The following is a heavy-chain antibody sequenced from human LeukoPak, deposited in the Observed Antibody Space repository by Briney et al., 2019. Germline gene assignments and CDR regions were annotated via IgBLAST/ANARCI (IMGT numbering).Heavy chain of an antibody. D-gene: IGHD6-6*01. Sequence: PPETLSPTSLLAGRSSSSNYWSWIRQPRRWGPEQNRYTYYSGNTCSGRTHYNPSLKRRVTISIVTSKNQFSLNLGYVTAADTAVYYGASSPAGPLPIAARPDYYFDYWGQGTLVTVSS. CDR2: TYYSGNTCSGRT. CDR1: GRSSSSNY. CDR3: ASSPAGPLPIAARPDYYFDY. J-gene: IGHJ4*02. V-gene: IGHV4-59*08.